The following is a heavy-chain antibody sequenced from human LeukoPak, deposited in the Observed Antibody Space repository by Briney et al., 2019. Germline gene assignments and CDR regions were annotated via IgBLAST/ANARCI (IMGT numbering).Heavy chain of an antibody. V-gene: IGHV1-46*01. J-gene: IGHJ4*02. CDR2: INPSGGST. CDR3: ARIPGYYDSSGYEASFDY. CDR1: GYTFTSYY. Sequence: ASVEVSCKASGYTFTSYYMHWVRQAPGQGLEWMGIINPSGGSTSYAQKFQGRVTMTRDTSTSTVYMELSSLRSEDTAVYYCARIPGYYDSSGYEASFDYWGQGTLVTVSS. D-gene: IGHD3-22*01.